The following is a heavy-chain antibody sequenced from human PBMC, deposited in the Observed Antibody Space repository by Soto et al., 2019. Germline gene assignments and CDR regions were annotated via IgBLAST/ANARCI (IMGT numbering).Heavy chain of an antibody. J-gene: IGHJ6*02. V-gene: IGHV3-30*18. CDR2: ISYDGSNK. CDR1: GFTFSSYG. CDR3: AKNGGNVWSGVDSYYYYSMDC. Sequence: GGSLRLSCAASGFTFSSYGMHWVRQAPGKGLEWVAVISYDGSNKYYADSVKGRFTISRDNSKNTLYLQMNSLRAEDTAVYYCAKNGGNVWSGVDSYYYYSMDCWGQETTVTLSS. D-gene: IGHD3-3*01.